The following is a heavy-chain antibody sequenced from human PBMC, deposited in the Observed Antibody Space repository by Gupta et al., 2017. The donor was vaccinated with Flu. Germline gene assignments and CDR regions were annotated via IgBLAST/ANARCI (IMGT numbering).Heavy chain of an antibody. V-gene: IGHV3-23*01. J-gene: IGHJ4*02. D-gene: IGHD5-18*01. CDR1: GFTFSPYA. Sequence: EVQLLESGGGLVQPGGSLSLSCYASGFTFSPYALTWCPQAPGRWRSWVRQAPGGGVEWVSTIPDAGAGTYDADSVGGRFTISRANTKNTLFLQMDSLRAGDTATYYCAKGSLVTAPQYGREYFDYLGQGTLVTVSS. CDR3: AKGSLVTAPQYGREYFDY. CDR2: IPDAGAGT.